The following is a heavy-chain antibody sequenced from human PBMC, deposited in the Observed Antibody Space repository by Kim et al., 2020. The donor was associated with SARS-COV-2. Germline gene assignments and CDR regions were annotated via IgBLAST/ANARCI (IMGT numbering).Heavy chain of an antibody. V-gene: IGHV3-21*01. J-gene: IGHJ6*02. CDR3: ARGVANGDIVVVVAGHYYFGIDV. Sequence: GGSLRLSCAASGFTFSSYSMNWVRQAPGKGLEWGSSISSSSSYIYYADSVKGRFNISRDNARNSLYLQMNSLRAEDTAVYYCARGVANGDIVVVVAGHYYFGIDVWGPGTTVTVSS. CDR2: ISSSSSYI. CDR1: GFTFSSYS. D-gene: IGHD2-15*01.